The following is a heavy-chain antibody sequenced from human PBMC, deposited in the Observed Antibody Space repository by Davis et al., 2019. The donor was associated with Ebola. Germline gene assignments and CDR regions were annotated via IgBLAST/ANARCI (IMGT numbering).Heavy chain of an antibody. CDR1: GYTFTSYD. CDR3: ATGYSRAPLLGY. V-gene: IGHV1-8*01. J-gene: IGHJ4*02. D-gene: IGHD6-13*01. CDR2: MNPNSGNT. Sequence: AASVKVSCKASGYTFTSYDINWVRQATGQGLEWMGWMNPNSGNTGYAQKFQGRVTMTRNTSISTAYMELSRLRSDDTAVYYCATGYSRAPLLGYWGQGTLVTVSS.